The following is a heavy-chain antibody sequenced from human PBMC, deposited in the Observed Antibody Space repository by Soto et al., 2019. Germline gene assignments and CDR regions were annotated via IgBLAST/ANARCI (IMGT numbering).Heavy chain of an antibody. V-gene: IGHV4-59*01. CDR2: IYYSGTT. D-gene: IGHD6-19*01. J-gene: IGHJ4*02. Sequence: PSETLSLTCTVSGGSISSYYWSWIRQPPGKGLEWIGYIYYSGTTNYNPSLKSRVAISVDTSKNQSSLNLRSVTAADTAIYYCARGYNGGWYLNDYWGQGTLVTVPQ. CDR1: GGSISSYY. CDR3: ARGYNGGWYLNDY.